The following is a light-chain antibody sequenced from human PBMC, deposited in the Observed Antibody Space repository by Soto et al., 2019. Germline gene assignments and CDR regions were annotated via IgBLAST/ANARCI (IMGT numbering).Light chain of an antibody. CDR1: SSDVGGYNY. CDR2: EVS. V-gene: IGLV2-23*02. J-gene: IGLJ3*02. Sequence: QSALTQPASVSGSPGQSITISCTGTSSDVGGYNYVSWYQHHPGKAPKLMIYEVSKRPSGVSNRFSGSKSGNTASLTISGLQPEDEADYYCCSYAGNSGVFGGGTKLTVL. CDR3: CSYAGNSGV.